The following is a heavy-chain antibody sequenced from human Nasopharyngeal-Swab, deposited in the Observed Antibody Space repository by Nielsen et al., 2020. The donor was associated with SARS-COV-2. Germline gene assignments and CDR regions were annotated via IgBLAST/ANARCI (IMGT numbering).Heavy chain of an antibody. CDR3: ARDDISPHVGAFDI. J-gene: IGHJ3*02. Sequence: SLKISCAASGFTFSSYEMNWVRQAPGQGLEWVSYISSSGSTIYYADSVKGRCTISRDNAKNSLYLQMNSLRAEDTAVYYCARDDISPHVGAFDIWAKGQWSPSPQ. CDR1: GFTFSSYE. CDR2: ISSSGSTI. D-gene: IGHD3-22*01. V-gene: IGHV3-48*03.